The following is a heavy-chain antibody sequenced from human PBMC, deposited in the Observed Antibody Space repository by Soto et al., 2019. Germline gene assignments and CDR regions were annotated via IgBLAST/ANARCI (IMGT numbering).Heavy chain of an antibody. CDR2: IIPILGIA. D-gene: IGHD2-2*01. CDR3: AREGSGKDIVVVPAAMAYNWFDP. CDR1: GGTFSSYT. Sequence: SVKVSCKASGGTFSSYTISWVRQAPGQGLEWMGRIIPILGIANYAQKFQGRVTITADKSTSTAYMELSSLRSEDTAVYYCAREGSGKDIVVVPAAMAYNWFDPWGQGTLVTVSS. J-gene: IGHJ5*02. V-gene: IGHV1-69*04.